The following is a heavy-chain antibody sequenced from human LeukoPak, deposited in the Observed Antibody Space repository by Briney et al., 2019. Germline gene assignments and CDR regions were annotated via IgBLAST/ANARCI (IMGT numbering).Heavy chain of an antibody. J-gene: IGHJ4*02. CDR3: ARESSYDSSGYYFPNHDY. CDR2: IKQDGSEK. D-gene: IGHD3-22*01. Sequence: GGSLRLSCVGSGFTFNRYGIHWVRQAPGKGLEWVANIKQDGSEKYYVDSVKGRFTISRDNAKNSLYLQMNSLRAEDTAVYYCARESSYDSSGYYFPNHDYWGQGTLVTVSS. CDR1: GFTFNRYG. V-gene: IGHV3-7*01.